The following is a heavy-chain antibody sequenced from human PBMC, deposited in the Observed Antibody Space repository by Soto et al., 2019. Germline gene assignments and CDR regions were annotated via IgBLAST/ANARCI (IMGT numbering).Heavy chain of an antibody. D-gene: IGHD3-9*01. J-gene: IGHJ4*02. CDR2: IYYSGST. Sequence: QLQLQESGPGLVKPSETLSLTCTVSGGSISSSSYYWGWIRQPPGKGLEWIGSIYYSGSTYYNPSLKSRVTISVDTSKNQFSLKLSSVTAVDTAVYYCARLGAGWPFDYWGQGTLVTVSS. CDR1: GGSISSSSYY. CDR3: ARLGAGWPFDY. V-gene: IGHV4-39*01.